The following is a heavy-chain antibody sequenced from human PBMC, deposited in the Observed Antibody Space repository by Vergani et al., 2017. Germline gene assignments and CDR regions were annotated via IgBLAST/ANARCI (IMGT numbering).Heavy chain of an antibody. J-gene: IGHJ6*03. CDR3: AKGVAATGDYFYYYMDV. V-gene: IGHV3-64*01. D-gene: IGHD6-13*01. Sequence: EVHLVESGGGLVQPGGSLRLSCAASGFTFRNYIMHWVRQTPGRGLEYVSGISSDGGGTYHANSVRGRFTISRDNSKNTLYLQMNSLRAEDTAVYYCAKGVAATGDYFYYYMDVWGKGP. CDR1: GFTFRNYI. CDR2: ISSDGGGT.